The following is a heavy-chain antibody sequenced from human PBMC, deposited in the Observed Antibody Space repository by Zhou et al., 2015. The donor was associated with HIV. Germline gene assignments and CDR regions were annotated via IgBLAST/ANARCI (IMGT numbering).Heavy chain of an antibody. Sequence: QVQLVQSGNEVKKPGASVKVSCKASGYTFNMYGIAWVRQAPGQGLEWMGWISGYNANAHYAHKFQGRLTMTTDTSTSMVYMELRSLRSDDTAVYFCARLDDILTGYAYWGQGTLVTVSS. CDR3: ARLDDILTGYAY. D-gene: IGHD3-9*01. V-gene: IGHV1-18*01. CDR1: GYTFNMYG. CDR2: ISGYNANA. J-gene: IGHJ4*02.